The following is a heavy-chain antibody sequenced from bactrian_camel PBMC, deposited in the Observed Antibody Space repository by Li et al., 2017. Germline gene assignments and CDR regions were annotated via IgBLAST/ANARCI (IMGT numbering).Heavy chain of an antibody. V-gene: IGHV3S54*01. D-gene: IGHD6*01. Sequence: LLESGRGSLHAGRSLRLSCVASGYYEGLHCMAWFRQAPGKEREVVAIIYAGGGSPSYADFVSGRFTTSQDKAKTTVYLQMNSLKAEDTGRYFCAEGSKYEGSWNRIDDFAYWGQGTQVTVS. J-gene: IGHJ4*01. CDR2: IYAGGGSP. CDR3: AEGSKYEGSWNRIDDFAY. CDR1: GYYEGLHC.